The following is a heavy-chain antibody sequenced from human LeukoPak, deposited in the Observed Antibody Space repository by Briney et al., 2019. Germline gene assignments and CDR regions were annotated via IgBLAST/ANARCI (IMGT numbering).Heavy chain of an antibody. CDR2: IYYSWST. Sequence: SETLSLTCTVSGGSISSYYWRWIRQPPGKGLEWIGYIYYSWSTNYHPSLKSRVTISVDTSKNQFSLKLSSVTAADTAVYYCARDSIAVAPYYYYYGMDVWGQGTTVTVSS. J-gene: IGHJ6*02. CDR3: ARDSIAVAPYYYYYGMDV. V-gene: IGHV4-59*01. CDR1: GGSISSYY. D-gene: IGHD6-19*01.